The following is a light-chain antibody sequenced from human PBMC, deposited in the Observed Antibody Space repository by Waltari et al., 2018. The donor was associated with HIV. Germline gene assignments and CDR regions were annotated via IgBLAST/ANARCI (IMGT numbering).Light chain of an antibody. CDR1: QSVDSI. CDR3: QQHNKWPPIT. V-gene: IGKV3-15*01. Sequence: EILMTQSPATLSVSPGERVPLSCRTSQSVDSILAWYQQKPGQAPRHLIYGAATRATGIPARVSGSGSGTELTLTISDLQSENFAGYYGQQHNKWPPITFDQGTRLE. CDR2: GAA. J-gene: IGKJ5*01.